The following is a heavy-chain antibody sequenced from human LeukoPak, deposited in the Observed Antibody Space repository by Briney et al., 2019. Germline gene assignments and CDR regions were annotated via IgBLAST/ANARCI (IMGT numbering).Heavy chain of an antibody. D-gene: IGHD5-12*01. V-gene: IGHV4-39*01. J-gene: IGHJ4*02. CDR1: GGSISSSSYY. Sequence: PSETPSLTCTVSGGSISSSSYYWGWIRQPLGKGLEWIGSIYYSGSTYYNPSLKSRVTISVDTSKNQFSLKLSSVTAADTAVYYCARLGDIRNFDYWGQGTLVTVSS. CDR3: ARLGDIRNFDY. CDR2: IYYSGST.